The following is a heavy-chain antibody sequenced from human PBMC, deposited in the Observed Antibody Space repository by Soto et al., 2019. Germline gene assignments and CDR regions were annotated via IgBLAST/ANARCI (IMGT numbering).Heavy chain of an antibody. D-gene: IGHD3-10*01. CDR3: AKDRTMARGIRAFDI. V-gene: IGHV3-23*01. CDR1: VCAFGNYP. J-gene: IGHJ3*02. CDR2: ISGSGGMT. Sequence: VGSLRLSCVSSVCAFGNYPMACVRHTPGKWLQWISTISGSGGMTDYEDSVRGRFTVSIDHSKDTVHLQMTSLRADDTAVYYCAKDRTMARGIRAFDIWGQGTTVIVSS.